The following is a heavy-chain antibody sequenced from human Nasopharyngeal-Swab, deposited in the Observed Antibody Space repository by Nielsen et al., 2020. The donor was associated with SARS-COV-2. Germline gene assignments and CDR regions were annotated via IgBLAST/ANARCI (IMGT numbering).Heavy chain of an antibody. V-gene: IGHV4-30-4*01. J-gene: IGHJ3*02. CDR3: ARTRFRAFDI. Sequence: LRLSCAVYGGSFSGYYWSWIRQPPGKGLEWIGYIYYSGSTYYNPSLKSRVTISVDTSKNQFSLKLSSVTAADTAVYYCARTRFRAFDIWGQGTMVTVSS. CDR1: GGSFSGYY. CDR2: IYYSGST.